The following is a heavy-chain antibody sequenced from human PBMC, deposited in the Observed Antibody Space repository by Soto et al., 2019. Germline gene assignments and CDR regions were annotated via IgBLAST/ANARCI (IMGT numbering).Heavy chain of an antibody. CDR1: GGTFSSYA. CDR2: IIPIFGTA. J-gene: IGHJ3*02. Sequence: QVQLVQSGAEVKKPGSSVKVSCKASGGTFSSYAISWVRQAPGQGLEWMGGIIPIFGTANYAQKFQGRVTITADESTSTAYMELSSLRSEDTAVYYCARDYPEMAKPHHDAFDIWGQGTMVTVSS. D-gene: IGHD5-12*01. V-gene: IGHV1-69*12. CDR3: ARDYPEMAKPHHDAFDI.